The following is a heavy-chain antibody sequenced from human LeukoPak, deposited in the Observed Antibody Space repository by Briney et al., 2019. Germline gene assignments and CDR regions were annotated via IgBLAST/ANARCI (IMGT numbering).Heavy chain of an antibody. CDR2: IIPIFGTA. Sequence: SVKVSCKASGYTFTSYAMHWVRQAPGQGLEWMGGIIPIFGTANYAQKFQGRVTITADESTSTAYMGLSSLRSEDTAVYYCARFSRGYCSSTSCYGHYYYYGMDVWGQGTTVTVSS. D-gene: IGHD2-2*03. CDR1: GYTFTSYA. J-gene: IGHJ6*02. V-gene: IGHV1-69*13. CDR3: ARFSRGYCSSTSCYGHYYYYGMDV.